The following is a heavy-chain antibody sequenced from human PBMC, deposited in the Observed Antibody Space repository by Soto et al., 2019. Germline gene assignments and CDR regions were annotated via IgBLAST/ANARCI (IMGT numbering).Heavy chain of an antibody. CDR1: GGSINSGGYY. CDR3: ATALPARYDFWSGHHS. J-gene: IGHJ4*02. V-gene: IGHV4-31*01. D-gene: IGHD3-3*01. Sequence: QVQLQESGPGLVKPSQTLSLTCTVSGGSINSGGYYWHWIRQHPGRGLEWIGYIYYSGSTYYTPSLKSLVTISLDTSKNQFSLNLSPVIAADTATYYCATALPARYDFWSGHHSWGQGTLVTVSS. CDR2: IYYSGST.